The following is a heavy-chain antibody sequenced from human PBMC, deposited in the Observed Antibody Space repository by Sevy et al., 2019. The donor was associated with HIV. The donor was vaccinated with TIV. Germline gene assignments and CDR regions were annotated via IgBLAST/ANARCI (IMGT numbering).Heavy chain of an antibody. V-gene: IGHV3-49*03. CDR2: IRTKAYGGTT. Sequence: GGSLRLSCTASGFTFGDYAMNWFRQAPGKGLEWVGFIRTKAYGGTTEDAASVKGRFTTSRDDSKSIAYLQMNSLKTEDTAVYYCTRGRYTYVPFDYWGQGTLVTVSS. D-gene: IGHD3-10*02. CDR3: TRGRYTYVPFDY. CDR1: GFTFGDYA. J-gene: IGHJ4*02.